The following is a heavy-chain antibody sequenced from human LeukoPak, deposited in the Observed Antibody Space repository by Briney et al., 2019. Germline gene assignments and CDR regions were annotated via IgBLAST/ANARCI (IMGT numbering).Heavy chain of an antibody. J-gene: IGHJ4*02. Sequence: GGSLRLSCAASGFTFSTYWMSWVRQAPGKGLEWVANIKEDGSKKNYVDSVKGRFTISRDNAKNSLFLEMNSLRAEDTAVYHCASWGPWNYFDYWGQGTLVTVSS. CDR1: GFTFSTYW. CDR3: ASWGPWNYFDY. D-gene: IGHD7-27*01. V-gene: IGHV3-7*01. CDR2: IKEDGSKK.